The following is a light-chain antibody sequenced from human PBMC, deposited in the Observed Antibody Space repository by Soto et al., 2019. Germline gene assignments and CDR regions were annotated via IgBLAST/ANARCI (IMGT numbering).Light chain of an antibody. Sequence: EIVLTQSPGTLSLSPGERATLSCRASQSLSSTYLAWYQHKSRQAPRLLIYGASSRTTGIPDRFSGSGSGTDFTLTIRRLEPDDSAVYYCQHYSRPPRTFGQGTKVEIK. CDR1: QSLSSTY. V-gene: IGKV3-20*01. CDR3: QHYSRPPRT. J-gene: IGKJ1*01. CDR2: GAS.